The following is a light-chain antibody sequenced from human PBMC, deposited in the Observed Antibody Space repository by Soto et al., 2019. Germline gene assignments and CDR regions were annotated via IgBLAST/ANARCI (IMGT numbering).Light chain of an antibody. V-gene: IGKV3D-15*01. CDR3: QQYNNWPRT. J-gene: IGKJ1*01. Sequence: EIVMTQSPATLSVSAGERATLSCRASQSVSSNLAWYQQKPGQAPRLLIYDASNRATGIPARFSGSGSGTDFTLTISSLEPEDFAVYYCQQYNNWPRTFGQGTKVDI. CDR2: DAS. CDR1: QSVSSN.